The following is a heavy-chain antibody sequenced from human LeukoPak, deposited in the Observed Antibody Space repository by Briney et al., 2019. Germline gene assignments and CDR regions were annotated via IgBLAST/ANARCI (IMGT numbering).Heavy chain of an antibody. CDR2: IYPGDSDT. Sequence: GEPLKISSKGSGYSFTSYWIGWVRQMPGNGVEWMGIIYPGDSDTRYSPSFQGQVTISADKSISTAYLQWSSLKASDTAMYYCARHLRGYCSGGSCYGYYYYMDVWGKGTTVTVSS. V-gene: IGHV5-51*01. D-gene: IGHD2-15*01. CDR3: ARHLRGYCSGGSCYGYYYYMDV. CDR1: GYSFTSYW. J-gene: IGHJ6*03.